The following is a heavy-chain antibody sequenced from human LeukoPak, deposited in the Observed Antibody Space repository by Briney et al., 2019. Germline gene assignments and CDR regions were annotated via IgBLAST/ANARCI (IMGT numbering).Heavy chain of an antibody. CDR1: GFTVSSNC. D-gene: IGHD3-3*01. CDR3: AYDFWSGYSPLSYFDY. J-gene: IGHJ4*02. CDR2: VYSGGST. Sequence: PGGSLRLSCAASGFTVSSNCMSWVRQAPGKGLEWVSVVYSGGSTYYADSVKGRFTISRDNSKNTLYLQMNSLRAEDTAVYYCAYDFWSGYSPLSYFDYWGQGTLVTVSS. V-gene: IGHV3-53*01.